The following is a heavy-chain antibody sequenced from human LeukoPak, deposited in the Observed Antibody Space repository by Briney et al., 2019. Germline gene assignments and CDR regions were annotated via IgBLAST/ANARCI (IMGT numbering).Heavy chain of an antibody. J-gene: IGHJ6*03. V-gene: IGHV3-49*04. CDR3: TRNFGDYSNYVLNYYYYYMDV. Sequence: GGSLRLSCTASGFTFGDYAMSWVRQAPGKGLEWVGFIRSNAYGGTTEYAASVKGRFTISRDDSKSIAYLQMNSLKTEDTAVYYCTRNFGDYSNYVLNYYYYYMDVWGKGTTVTVSS. CDR1: GFTFGDYA. D-gene: IGHD4-11*01. CDR2: IRSNAYGGTT.